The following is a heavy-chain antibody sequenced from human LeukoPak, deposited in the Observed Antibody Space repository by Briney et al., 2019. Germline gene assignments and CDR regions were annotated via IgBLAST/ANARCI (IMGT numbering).Heavy chain of an antibody. CDR3: ARATYYYDSSGCDHFDY. J-gene: IGHJ4*02. CDR2: IYTSGLT. Sequence: PGGSLRLSCAASDFTVSFNYMTWVRQAPGKGLEWVSIIYTSGLTYYADSVKGRFTISRDNSKNTLFLHMSSLRVDDTAVYYCARATYYYDSSGCDHFDYWGQGTLVTVSS. D-gene: IGHD3-22*01. CDR1: DFTVSFNY. V-gene: IGHV3-53*01.